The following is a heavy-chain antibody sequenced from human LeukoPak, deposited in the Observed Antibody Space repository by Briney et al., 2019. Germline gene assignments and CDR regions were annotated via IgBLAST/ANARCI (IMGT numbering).Heavy chain of an antibody. V-gene: IGHV1-69*06. Sequence: WASVKVSCKASGGTFSSYAISWVRQAPGQGLEWMGGIIPIFGTANYAQKFQGRVTITADKSTSTAYMELRSLRSEDTAVYSCASPYCSSTSCHRPWGQGTLVTVSS. CDR2: IIPIFGTA. J-gene: IGHJ5*02. CDR3: ASPYCSSTSCHRP. CDR1: GGTFSSYA. D-gene: IGHD2-2*01.